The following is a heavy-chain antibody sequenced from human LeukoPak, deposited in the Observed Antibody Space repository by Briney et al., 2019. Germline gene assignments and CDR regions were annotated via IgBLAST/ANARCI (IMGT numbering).Heavy chain of an antibody. D-gene: IGHD3-3*01. J-gene: IGHJ4*02. V-gene: IGHV1-69*01. CDR1: GGIFANYA. CDR3: AKGHDDFRQFDF. Sequence: ASVKVSCKASGGIFANYAISWVRKAPGQGLEWMGGIIPIFGSGHSAQKFQGGLTITADESTRTTYMELSSLRSEDTAVYYCAKGHDDFRQFDFWGQGTLVIVSS. CDR2: IIPIFGSG.